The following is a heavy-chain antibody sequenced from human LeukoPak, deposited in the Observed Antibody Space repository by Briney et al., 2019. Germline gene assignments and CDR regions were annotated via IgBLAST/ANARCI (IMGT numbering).Heavy chain of an antibody. V-gene: IGHV3-30*18. Sequence: GGSLRLSCAASGFTFSSYGMHWVRQAPGKGLEWVAVISYDGSNKYYADSVKGRFTISRDNSKNTLYLKMNSLRAEDTAVYYCANLPPAGVADIRFDPWGQGTLVTVSS. CDR1: GFTFSSYG. D-gene: IGHD2-15*01. CDR2: ISYDGSNK. CDR3: ANLPPAGVADIRFDP. J-gene: IGHJ5*02.